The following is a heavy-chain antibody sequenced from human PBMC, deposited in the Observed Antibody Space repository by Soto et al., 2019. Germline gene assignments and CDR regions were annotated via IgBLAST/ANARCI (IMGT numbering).Heavy chain of an antibody. V-gene: IGHV4-31*03. CDR3: ASGHDAYKVRY. CDR1: GGSISSGGTGSY. J-gene: IGHJ4*02. D-gene: IGHD1-1*01. CDR2: IYYTGNT. Sequence: QVQLQESGPGLVKPSQTLSLTCTVSGGSISSGGTGSYWTWIRQLPGKGLEWIGYIYYTGNTYYNPSLKSRPTISIDTSENQFPLKLTSVTAADTAVYFCASGHDAYKVRYWGQGTLVTVSS.